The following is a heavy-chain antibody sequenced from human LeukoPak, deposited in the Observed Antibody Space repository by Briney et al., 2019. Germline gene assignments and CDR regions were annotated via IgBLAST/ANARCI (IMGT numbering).Heavy chain of an antibody. CDR3: ARYCSSTSATADYYYYYYMDV. D-gene: IGHD2-2*01. J-gene: IGHJ6*03. CDR1: GYSFTSYW. CDR2: IYPGDSDT. Sequence: GESLKIPCKGSGYSFTSYWIGWVRQMPGKGLEWMGIIYPGDSDTRYSPSFQGQVTISADKSISTAYLQWSSLKASDTALYYCARYCSSTSATADYYYYYYMDVWGKGTTVTVSS. V-gene: IGHV5-51*01.